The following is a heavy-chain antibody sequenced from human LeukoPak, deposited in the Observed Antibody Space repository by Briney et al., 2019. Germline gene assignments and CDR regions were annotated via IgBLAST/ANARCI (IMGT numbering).Heavy chain of an antibody. CDR3: ARDLDGYNPSFFY. J-gene: IGHJ4*02. Sequence: SGTLSLTCAVSGGSISSSNWWSWVRQPPGRGLEWIGEIFYSGSTNYNPSLKSRVTISVDRSKNQFSLKLNSVTAADTAVYYCARDLDGYNPSFFYWGQGTLVTVSS. CDR1: GGSISSSNW. D-gene: IGHD5-24*01. V-gene: IGHV4-4*02. CDR2: IFYSGST.